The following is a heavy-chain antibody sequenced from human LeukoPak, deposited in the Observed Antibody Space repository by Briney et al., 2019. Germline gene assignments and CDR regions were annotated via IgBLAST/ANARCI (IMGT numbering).Heavy chain of an antibody. V-gene: IGHV4-34*01. CDR3: ARSGPRIAVAGMLGWFDP. Sequence: PSETLSLTCAVYGGSFSGYYWSWIRQPPGKGLEWIGEINHSGSTNYNPSLKSRVTISVDTSKNQFSLKLSSVTAADTAVYYCARSGPRIAVAGMLGWFDPWGQGTLVTVSS. CDR1: GGSFSGYY. CDR2: INHSGST. D-gene: IGHD6-19*01. J-gene: IGHJ5*02.